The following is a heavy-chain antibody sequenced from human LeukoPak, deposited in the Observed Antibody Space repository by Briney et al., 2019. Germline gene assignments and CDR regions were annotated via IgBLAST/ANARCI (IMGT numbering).Heavy chain of an antibody. V-gene: IGHV3-9*01. CDR1: RFTFGDYA. D-gene: IGHD4-17*01. Sequence: GGSLRLSCAASRFTFGDYALHWVRQAPGKGLEGVSGISWNSGSIGYADSVEGRITISRDNAKNSLYLQMNSLRAEDTALYYCAKDIVDYGDYLGAFDIWGQGTMVTVSS. CDR3: AKDIVDYGDYLGAFDI. CDR2: ISWNSGSI. J-gene: IGHJ3*02.